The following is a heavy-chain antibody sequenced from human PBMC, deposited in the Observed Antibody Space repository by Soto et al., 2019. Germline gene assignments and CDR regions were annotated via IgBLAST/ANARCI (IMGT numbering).Heavy chain of an antibody. CDR3: ARDLPPQDY. CDR2: IRPYNGNT. Sequence: QVQLVQSGAEVKKPGASVKVSCKASGYTFTSYGISWVRQAPVQGLEWMGWIRPYNGNTNDAQKLQGRDTMTTDTSTSTAYRELRRLRSDDTAVYYCARDLPPQDYWGQGTLVTVSS. V-gene: IGHV1-18*01. J-gene: IGHJ4*02. CDR1: GYTFTSYG.